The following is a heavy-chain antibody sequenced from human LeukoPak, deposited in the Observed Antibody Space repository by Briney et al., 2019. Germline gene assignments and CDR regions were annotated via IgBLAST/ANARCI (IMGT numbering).Heavy chain of an antibody. V-gene: IGHV1-8*01. CDR3: ARALATTMPLGGY. D-gene: IGHD3-16*01. CDR1: GYSFTNYD. J-gene: IGHJ4*02. CDR2: MNPYSGTT. Sequence: ASVKVSCKTSGYSFTNYDINWARQATGQGLGWMGWMNPYSGTTSYAQNFQGRVTMTRNTSRNTAYMEMSSLTSEDTAVYYCARALATTMPLGGYWGQGTLVTVSS.